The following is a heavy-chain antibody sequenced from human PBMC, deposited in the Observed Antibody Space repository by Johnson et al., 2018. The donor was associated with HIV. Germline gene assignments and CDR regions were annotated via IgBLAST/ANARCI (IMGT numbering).Heavy chain of an antibody. CDR2: ISYDGSNK. CDR3: ARGSTYYYDSSGSDAFDI. CDR1: EFTFSSYA. D-gene: IGHD3-22*01. J-gene: IGHJ3*02. Sequence: VQLVESGGGVVQPGRSLRLSCAASEFTFSSYAIHWVRQAPGKGLEWVSVISYDGSNKYYADSVKGRFTISRDNSKNTLYLQMNSLRAEDTAVYYCARGSTYYYDSSGSDAFDIWGQGTMITVS. V-gene: IGHV3-30*04.